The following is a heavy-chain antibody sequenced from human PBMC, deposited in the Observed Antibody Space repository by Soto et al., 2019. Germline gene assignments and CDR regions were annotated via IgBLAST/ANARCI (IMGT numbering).Heavy chain of an antibody. CDR3: AKQYCGGDCPNYYYGMDV. D-gene: IGHD2-21*02. V-gene: IGHV3-30*18. J-gene: IGHJ6*02. CDR1: GFTFSSYG. Sequence: LRLSCAASGFTFSSYGIHWVRQAPGKGLEWVAIISYDGRNKYYADSVKGRFTISRDNSRNTLDLQMNSLRAEDTAVYYCAKQYCGGDCPNYYYGMDVWGQGTTVTVSS. CDR2: ISYDGRNK.